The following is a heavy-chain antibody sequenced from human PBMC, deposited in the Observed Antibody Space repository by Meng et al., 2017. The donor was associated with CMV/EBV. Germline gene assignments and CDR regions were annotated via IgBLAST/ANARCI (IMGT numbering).Heavy chain of an antibody. D-gene: IGHD1-26*01. CDR2: IRYDGSNK. J-gene: IGHJ6*02. V-gene: IGHV3-30*02. CDR1: GFTFSSYG. Sequence: GGSLRLSCAASGFTFSSYGMHWVRQAPGKGLEWVAFIRYDGSNKYYADSVKGRFTISRDNSKNTLYLQMNSLRAEDTAVYYCANVAQSPGWELHHYYYGMDVWGQGTTVTVS. CDR3: ANVAQSPGWELHHYYYGMDV.